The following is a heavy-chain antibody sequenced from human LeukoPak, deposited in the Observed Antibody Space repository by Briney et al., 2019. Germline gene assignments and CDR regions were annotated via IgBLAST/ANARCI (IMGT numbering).Heavy chain of an antibody. J-gene: IGHJ4*02. CDR1: GFTFSSYW. CDR3: AKREMATSEGFDY. V-gene: IGHV3-7*01. D-gene: IGHD5-24*01. CDR2: IKQDGSEK. Sequence: GGSLRLSCAASGFTFSSYWMSWVRQAPGKGLEWVANIKQDGSEKYYVDSVKGRFTISRDNSKNTLYLQMNSLRAEDTAVYYCAKREMATSEGFDYWGQGTLVTVSS.